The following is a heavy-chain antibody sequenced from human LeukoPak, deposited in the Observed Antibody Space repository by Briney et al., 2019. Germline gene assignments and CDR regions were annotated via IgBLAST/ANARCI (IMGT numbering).Heavy chain of an antibody. CDR2: ISSSGSTI. CDR3: ARDWALMGVTRGPDY. V-gene: IGHV3-48*03. J-gene: IGHJ4*02. CDR1: GFTFSSYE. Sequence: PGGSLRLSCAASGFTFSSYEMNWVRQAPGKGLEWVSYISSSGSTIYYADSVKGRFTISRDNAKNSLYLQMNSLRAEDTAVYYCARDWALMGVTRGPDYWGQGTLVTVSS. D-gene: IGHD1-26*01.